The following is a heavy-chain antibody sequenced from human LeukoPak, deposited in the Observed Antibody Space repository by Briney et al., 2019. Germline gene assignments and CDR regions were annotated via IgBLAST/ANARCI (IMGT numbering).Heavy chain of an antibody. J-gene: IGHJ4*02. CDR2: IIPIFGTT. V-gene: IGHV1-69*13. D-gene: IGHD5-18*01. CDR3: ARGGNGYSYDYAFDY. Sequence: SVKVSCKASGGTFSNSAISWVRQAPGQGLEWMGGIIPIFGTTNYAQRFQGRVTITADESTTTAYMEVSSLRSEDTAVYYCARGGNGYSYDYAFDYWGQGTLVTVSS. CDR1: GGTFSNSA.